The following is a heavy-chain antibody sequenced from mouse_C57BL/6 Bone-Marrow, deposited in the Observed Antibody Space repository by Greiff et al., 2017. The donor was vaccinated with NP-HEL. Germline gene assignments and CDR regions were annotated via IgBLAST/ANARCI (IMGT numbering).Heavy chain of an antibody. CDR3: ARHYSSSY. CDR1: GYSFTGYY. D-gene: IGHD2-12*01. CDR2: INPSTGGT. Sequence: EVQLQQSGPELVKPGASVKISCKASGYSFTGYYMNWVKQSPEKSLEWIGEINPSTGGTTYNQKFKAKATLTVDKSSSTAYMQLKSLTSEDSAVYYCARHYSSSYWGQGTTLTVSS. V-gene: IGHV1-42*01. J-gene: IGHJ2*01.